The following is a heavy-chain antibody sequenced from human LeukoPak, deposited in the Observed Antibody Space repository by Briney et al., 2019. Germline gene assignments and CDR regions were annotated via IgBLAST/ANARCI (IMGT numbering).Heavy chain of an antibody. CDR2: IYYSGST. CDR1: GGSISSYY. Sequence: SETLSLTCTVSGGSISSYYWSWIRQPPGKGLEWIGYIYYSGSTNYNPSLKSRVTISVDTSKNQFSLKLSSVTAADTAVYYCAREKAAAGKKGFDPWGQVTLVTVSS. J-gene: IGHJ5*02. D-gene: IGHD6-13*01. CDR3: AREKAAAGKKGFDP. V-gene: IGHV4-59*01.